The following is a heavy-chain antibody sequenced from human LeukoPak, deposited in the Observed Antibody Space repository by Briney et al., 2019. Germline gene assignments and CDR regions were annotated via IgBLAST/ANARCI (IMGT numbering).Heavy chain of an antibody. Sequence: GGSLRLSCAASGFIVSSNYMSWVRQAPGKGLEWVSAISGSGGSTYYADSVKGRFTISRDNSKNTLYLQMNSLRAEDTAVYYCAKASPYDFWSGYPPSGDYWGQGTLVTVSS. CDR2: ISGSGGST. V-gene: IGHV3-23*01. D-gene: IGHD3-3*01. J-gene: IGHJ4*02. CDR1: GFIVSSNY. CDR3: AKASPYDFWSGYPPSGDY.